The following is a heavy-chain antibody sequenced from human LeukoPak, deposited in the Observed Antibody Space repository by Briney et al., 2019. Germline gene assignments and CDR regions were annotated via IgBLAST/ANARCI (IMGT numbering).Heavy chain of an antibody. V-gene: IGHV3-66*01. J-gene: IGHJ4*02. CDR3: ARVLSLPY. CDR2: IYSGGST. CDR1: EFSVGSNY. D-gene: IGHD2/OR15-2a*01. Sequence: PGGSLRLSCAASEFSVGSNYMTWVRQAPGKGLEWVSLIYSGGSTYYADSVKGRFTISRDNSKNTLYLQMNSLRAEDTAVYYCARVLSLPYWGQGTLVTVSS.